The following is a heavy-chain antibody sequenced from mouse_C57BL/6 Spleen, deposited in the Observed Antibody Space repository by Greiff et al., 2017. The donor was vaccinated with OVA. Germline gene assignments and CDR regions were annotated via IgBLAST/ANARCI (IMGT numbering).Heavy chain of an antibody. CDR2: INPNNGGT. Sequence: VQLQQSGPELVKPGASVKISCKASGYTFTDYYMNWVKQSHGKSLEWIGDINPNNGGTSYNQKFKGKATLTVDKSSSTAYMELRSLTSEDSAVYYCARGIYDGYPFDDWGQGTTLTVSS. V-gene: IGHV1-26*01. D-gene: IGHD2-3*01. CDR1: GYTFTDYY. J-gene: IGHJ2*01. CDR3: ARGIYDGYPFDD.